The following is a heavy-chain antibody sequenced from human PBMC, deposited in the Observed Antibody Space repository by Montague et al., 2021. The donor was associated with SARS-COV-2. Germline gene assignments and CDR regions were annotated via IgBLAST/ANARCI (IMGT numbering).Heavy chain of an antibody. CDR2: IYDGGAV. D-gene: IGHD4-23*01. CDR1: GGSITGYY. Sequence: SETLSLTYTVSGGSITGYYWSWLRRSPGKGLERIAYIYDGGAVNYNPSLGSRVTISTDTSKNQLSLKVNSVTAADTAVYYCVRDHPYGGPRGAYDIWGQGTVVTVSS. CDR3: VRDHPYGGPRGAYDI. V-gene: IGHV4-59*01. J-gene: IGHJ3*02.